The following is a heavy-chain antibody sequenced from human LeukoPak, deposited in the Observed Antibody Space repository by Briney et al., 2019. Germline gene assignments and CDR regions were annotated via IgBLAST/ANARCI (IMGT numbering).Heavy chain of an antibody. CDR3: TKDRHSSGWPNWFDP. D-gene: IGHD6-19*01. CDR2: ISGDAVSK. V-gene: IGHV3-23*01. J-gene: IGHJ5*02. Sequence: PGGSLRLSCRGSGFTFSSYDMSWVRQAPGKGLEWVSSISGDAVSKYYAESVRGRFTISRDNSKDTLYLQMNSLRAEDTALYFCTKDRHSSGWPNWFDPWGQGSVVIVSS. CDR1: GFTFSSYD.